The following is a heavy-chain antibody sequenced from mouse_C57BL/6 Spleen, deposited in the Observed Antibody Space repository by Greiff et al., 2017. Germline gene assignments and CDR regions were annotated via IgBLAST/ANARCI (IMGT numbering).Heavy chain of an antibody. Sequence: VQLVESGPGLVQPSQSLSITCTVSGFSLTSYGVHWVRQSPGKGLEWLGVIWRGGSTDYNAAFMSRLSITQDNSKSQVFFKMNSLQADDTAIYCCAKNGPGLPFAYWGQGTLVTVSA. CDR2: IWRGGST. CDR3: AKNGPGLPFAY. CDR1: GFSLTSYG. D-gene: IGHD5-5*01. V-gene: IGHV2-5*01. J-gene: IGHJ3*01.